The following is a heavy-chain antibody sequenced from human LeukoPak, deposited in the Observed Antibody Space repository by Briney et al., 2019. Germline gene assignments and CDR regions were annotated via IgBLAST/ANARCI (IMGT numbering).Heavy chain of an antibody. V-gene: IGHV3-48*04. CDR3: ARVGRSGWTVDY. Sequence: GGSLRLSCAASGFDFSTYSIDWVRQAPGKGLEGVSHISSSSSNIYHADSVKGRFTISRDNAKNSLHLQMNSLRAEDTAVYYCARVGRSGWTVDYWGQGTPVTVSS. CDR1: GFDFSTYS. J-gene: IGHJ4*02. CDR2: ISSSSSNI. D-gene: IGHD6-19*01.